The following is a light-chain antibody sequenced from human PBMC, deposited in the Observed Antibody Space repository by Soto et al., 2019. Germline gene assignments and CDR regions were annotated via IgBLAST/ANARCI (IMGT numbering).Light chain of an antibody. J-gene: IGLJ1*01. CDR2: DTT. V-gene: IGLV7-46*01. CDR3: LLSYGTTESV. CDR1: TGPVTSGHY. Sequence: QTVVTQEPSLTVSPGGTVTLTCGSSTGPVTSGHYPYWFQQKPGQAPRTLIYDTTNKLFWTPARFSGSLLGDKAALTLSGAQPEDEADYYCLLSYGTTESVFGSGTKVTVL.